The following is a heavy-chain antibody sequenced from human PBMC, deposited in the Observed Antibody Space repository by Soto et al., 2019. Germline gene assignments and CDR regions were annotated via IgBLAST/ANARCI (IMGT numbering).Heavy chain of an antibody. Sequence: ASVKVSCKASGYTFTSYGISWVRQAPGQGLEWMGWISAYNGNTNYAQKLQGRVTMTTDTSTSTAYMELRSLRSDDTAVYYCARARGYDILTGPYYYYMDVWGKGTTVTVSS. J-gene: IGHJ6*03. V-gene: IGHV1-18*01. D-gene: IGHD3-9*01. CDR1: GYTFTSYG. CDR3: ARARGYDILTGPYYYYMDV. CDR2: ISAYNGNT.